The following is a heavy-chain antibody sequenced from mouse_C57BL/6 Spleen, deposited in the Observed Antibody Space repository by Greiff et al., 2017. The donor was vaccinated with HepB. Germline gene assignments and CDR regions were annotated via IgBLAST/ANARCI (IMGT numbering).Heavy chain of an antibody. CDR1: GYSFTGYY. Sequence: VQLQQSGPELVKPGASVKISCKASGYSFTGYYMNWVKQSPEKSLEWIGEINPSTGGTTDNQKFKAKATLTVDKSSSTAYMQLKSLTSEDSAVYYCARGYFDYWGQGTTLTVSS. V-gene: IGHV1-42*01. CDR3: ARGYFDY. CDR2: INPSTGGT. J-gene: IGHJ2*01.